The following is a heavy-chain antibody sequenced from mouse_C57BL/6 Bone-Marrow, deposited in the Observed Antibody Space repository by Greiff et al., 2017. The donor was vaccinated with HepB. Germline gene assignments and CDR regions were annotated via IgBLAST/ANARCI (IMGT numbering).Heavy chain of an antibody. Sequence: VMLVESGPGLVQPSQSLSITCTVSGFSLTSYGVHWVRQSPGKGLEWLGVIWSGGSTDYNAAFISRLSISKDNSKSQVFFKMNSLQADDTAIYYCARPRQLRLPWFAYWGQGTLVTVSA. V-gene: IGHV2-2*01. D-gene: IGHD3-2*02. J-gene: IGHJ3*01. CDR3: ARPRQLRLPWFAY. CDR1: GFSLTSYG. CDR2: IWSGGST.